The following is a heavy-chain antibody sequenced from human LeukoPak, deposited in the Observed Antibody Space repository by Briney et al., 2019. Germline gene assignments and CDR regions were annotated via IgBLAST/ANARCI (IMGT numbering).Heavy chain of an antibody. CDR1: GGSISSYY. D-gene: IGHD3-22*01. CDR2: IYYSGST. J-gene: IGHJ3*02. CDR3: ATSSGATMIVDDAFDI. V-gene: IGHV4-59*01. Sequence: SETLSLTCTVSGGSISSYYWSWIRQPPGKGLEWIGYIYYSGSTNYNPSLKSRVTISVDTSKNQFSLKLSSVTAADTAVYYCATSSGATMIVDDAFDIWGQGTMVTVSS.